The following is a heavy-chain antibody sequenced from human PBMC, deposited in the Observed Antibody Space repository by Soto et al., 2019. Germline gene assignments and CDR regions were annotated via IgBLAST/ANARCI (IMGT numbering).Heavy chain of an antibody. CDR3: AGAMENQYFYYGLNV. Sequence: GGSLRLSCAASGFSFSSYGMEWVRLAPGKGLEWVAATTYDGGIKHYVDSVKGRFTISSDNSKNTLYLQMNSLTVEDTATYYCAGAMENQYFYYGLNVWGQGTTVTVSS. V-gene: IGHV3-30*03. CDR2: TTYDGGIK. D-gene: IGHD3-3*01. J-gene: IGHJ6*02. CDR1: GFSFSSYG.